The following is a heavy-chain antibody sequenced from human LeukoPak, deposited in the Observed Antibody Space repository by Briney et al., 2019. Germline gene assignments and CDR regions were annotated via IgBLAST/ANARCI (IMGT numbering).Heavy chain of an antibody. J-gene: IGHJ4*02. D-gene: IGHD2-2*01. CDR2: IIPIFGTA. Sequence: ASVKVSCKASGYTFTSYAMNWVRQAPGQGLEWMGGIIPIFGTANYAQKFQGRVTITADESTSAAYMELSSLRSEDTAVYYCARSGYCSSTSCYFYFDYWGQGTLVTVSS. CDR3: ARSGYCSSTSCYFYFDY. V-gene: IGHV1-69*13. CDR1: GYTFTSYA.